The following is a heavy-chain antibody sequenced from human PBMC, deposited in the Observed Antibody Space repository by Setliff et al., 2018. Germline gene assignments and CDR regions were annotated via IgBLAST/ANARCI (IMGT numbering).Heavy chain of an antibody. Sequence: SETLSLTCAVYGDSFSDYYWGWVRQPPEERLEWIGEIDHSGRTKYNPSLKGRVTISVDTTKNQFSLQLNSVTAADTAVYYCARDPSSVAARPGYWGQGTLVTVSS. CDR2: IDHSGRT. CDR1: GDSFSDYY. J-gene: IGHJ4*02. V-gene: IGHV4-34*01. D-gene: IGHD6-6*01. CDR3: ARDPSSVAARPGY.